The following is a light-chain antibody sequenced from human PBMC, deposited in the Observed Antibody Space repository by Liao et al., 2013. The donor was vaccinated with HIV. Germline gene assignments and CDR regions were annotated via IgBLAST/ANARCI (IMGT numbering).Light chain of an antibody. CDR2: QDS. CDR1: KLGDKY. V-gene: IGLV3-1*01. CDR3: QAWDSSLAV. J-gene: IGLJ2*01. Sequence: SYELTQPPSVSVSPGQTASITCSGDKLGDKYACWYQQKPGQSPVLVIYQDSKRPSGIPERFSGSNSGNTATLTISGTQAMDEADYYCQAWDSSLAVFGGGTKLTVV.